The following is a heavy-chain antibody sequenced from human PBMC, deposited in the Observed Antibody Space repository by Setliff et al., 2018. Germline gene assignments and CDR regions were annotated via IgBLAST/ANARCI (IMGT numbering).Heavy chain of an antibody. V-gene: IGHV1-2*02. CDR1: GYSFTDNF. CDR3: ARSRRYCSLTRCFTPLDY. D-gene: IGHD2-2*02. J-gene: IGHJ4*02. CDR2: INPNSGGT. Sequence: ASVKVSCKAAGYSFTDNFINWVRQSPGQGREWMGWINPNSGGTTYAQKFQGRITMTRDTSLTTTYMELSGLRVEDTAVYYWARSRRYCSLTRCFTPLDYWGQGTLVTVSS.